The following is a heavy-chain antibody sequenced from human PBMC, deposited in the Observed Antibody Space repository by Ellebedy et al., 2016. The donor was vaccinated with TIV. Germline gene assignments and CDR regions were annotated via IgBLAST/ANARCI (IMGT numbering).Heavy chain of an antibody. CDR1: GFTFTNHW. Sequence: GESLKISCAASGFTFTNHWMSWVRQAPGKGLEWVANIKQDGTEKYYVDSVKGRFTISRDNAKNSLYLQMNSLRAEDTAVYYCARVTTLATGTGYYFDYWGQGTLVTVSS. D-gene: IGHD4-17*01. CDR2: IKQDGTEK. CDR3: ARVTTLATGTGYYFDY. J-gene: IGHJ4*02. V-gene: IGHV3-7*01.